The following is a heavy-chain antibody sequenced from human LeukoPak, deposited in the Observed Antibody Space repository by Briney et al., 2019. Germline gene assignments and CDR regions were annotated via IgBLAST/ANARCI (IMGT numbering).Heavy chain of an antibody. CDR1: GFTFSSYA. CDR3: TPGPYYYGSGSYPYYFDY. CDR2: IRSKAYGGTA. Sequence: GGSLRLSCAASGFTFSSYAMTWVRQAPGKGLEWVGFIRSKAYGGTADYAASMKGRFTISRDESKSIAYLQMNSLKTEDTAVYYCTPGPYYYGSGSYPYYFDYWGQGTLVTVSS. D-gene: IGHD3-10*01. J-gene: IGHJ4*02. V-gene: IGHV3-49*04.